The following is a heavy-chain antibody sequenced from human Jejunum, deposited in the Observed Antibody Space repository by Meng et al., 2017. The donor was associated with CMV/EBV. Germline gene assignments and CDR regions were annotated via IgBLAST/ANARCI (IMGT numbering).Heavy chain of an antibody. Sequence: KASGYTFTDYGISWVRQAPGQGLGWMAWISAYNGNTNFAQKVQGRVTMTTDKSTSTVYMELRSLRSDDTAVYYCARGSPLYSNYRNDFWGQGTLVTVSS. CDR2: ISAYNGNT. CDR1: GYTFTDYG. D-gene: IGHD4-11*01. CDR3: ARGSPLYSNYRNDF. J-gene: IGHJ4*02. V-gene: IGHV1-18*01.